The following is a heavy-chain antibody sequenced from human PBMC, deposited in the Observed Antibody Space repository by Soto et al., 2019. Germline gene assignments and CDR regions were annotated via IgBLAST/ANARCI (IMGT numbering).Heavy chain of an antibody. J-gene: IGHJ4*02. Sequence: EVQLVESGGGLVQPGGSLRLSCAASGFTFSSYWMSWVRQAPGKGLEWVANIKQDGSEKYYVDSVKGRFTISRDNAKNSLYLQMNSLRAEDTAVYYCARYPHFVLMVYAIDYWGQGTLVTVSS. V-gene: IGHV3-7*05. CDR1: GFTFSSYW. CDR2: IKQDGSEK. D-gene: IGHD2-8*01. CDR3: ARYPHFVLMVYAIDY.